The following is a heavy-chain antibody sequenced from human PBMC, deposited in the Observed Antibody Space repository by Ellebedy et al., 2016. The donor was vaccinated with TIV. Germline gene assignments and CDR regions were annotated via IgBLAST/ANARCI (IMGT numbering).Heavy chain of an antibody. CDR2: ISAYNGNT. CDR3: ARTPVGFQWLRYGGGFDY. Sequence: ASVKVSCXASGYTFTSYGISWVRQAPGQGLEWMGWISAYNGNTNYAQKLQGRVTMTTDTSTSTAYMELRSLRSDDTAVYYCARTPVGFQWLRYGGGFDYWGQGTLVTVSS. CDR1: GYTFTSYG. V-gene: IGHV1-18*01. D-gene: IGHD5-12*01. J-gene: IGHJ4*02.